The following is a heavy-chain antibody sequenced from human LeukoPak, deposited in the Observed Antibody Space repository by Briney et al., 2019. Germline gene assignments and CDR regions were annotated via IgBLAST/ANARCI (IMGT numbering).Heavy chain of an antibody. CDR3: ARTSSVDTALVGVHWFDP. V-gene: IGHV4-38-2*02. J-gene: IGHJ5*02. CDR2: IFHSGST. CDR1: GDSITSGYY. Sequence: SETLSLTCTVSGDSITSGYYWAWIRQPPGKGLEWIGSIFHSGSTYVNPSLRSRVTISLNTSKSQFSLILSSMTAADTAVYYCARTSSVDTALVGVHWFDPWGQGTLVTVSS. D-gene: IGHD5-18*01.